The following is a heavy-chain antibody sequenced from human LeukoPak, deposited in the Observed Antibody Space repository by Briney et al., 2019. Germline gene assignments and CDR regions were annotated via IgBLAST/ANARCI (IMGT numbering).Heavy chain of an antibody. V-gene: IGHV3-48*02. J-gene: IGHJ3*02. CDR2: ISSSLSVI. D-gene: IGHD6-19*01. Sequence: HPGGSLRLSCAVSGFTFSSYSMNWVRQAPGEGPEWVSYISSSLSVIYYADSVKGRFTISRDNAKNSLFLQMNNLRDEDTAVYYCTRDQYSGHWYYAFDIWGQGTRVTVSS. CDR1: GFTFSSYS. CDR3: TRDQYSGHWYYAFDI.